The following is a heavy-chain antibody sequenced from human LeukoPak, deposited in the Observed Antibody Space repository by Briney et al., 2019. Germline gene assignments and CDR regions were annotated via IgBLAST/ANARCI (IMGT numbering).Heavy chain of an antibody. CDR3: ARAPGYCSGGSCFDY. V-gene: IGHV3-21*01. D-gene: IGHD2-15*01. CDR1: GFTFSSYS. J-gene: IGHJ4*02. Sequence: GGSLRLSCAASGFTFSSYSMNWVRQAPGKGLEWVSSISSSSSYIYYADPVKGRFTISRDNAKNSLYLQMNSLRAEDTAVYYCARAPGYCSGGSCFDYWGQGTLVTVSS. CDR2: ISSSSSYI.